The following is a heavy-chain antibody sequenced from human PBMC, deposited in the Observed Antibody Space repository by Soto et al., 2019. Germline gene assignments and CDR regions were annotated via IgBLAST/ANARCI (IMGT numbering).Heavy chain of an antibody. CDR1: GGTFSSYT. V-gene: IGHV1-69*04. Sequence: SVKVSCKASGGTFSSYTISWVRQAPGQGLEWMGRIIPILGIANYAQKFQGRVAITADKSTRTAYMELSSLRSEDTAVYYCARDIVGDPLAAAGTFFRPLDYWGQGTLVTVSS. D-gene: IGHD6-13*01. J-gene: IGHJ4*02. CDR2: IIPILGIA. CDR3: ARDIVGDPLAAAGTFFRPLDY.